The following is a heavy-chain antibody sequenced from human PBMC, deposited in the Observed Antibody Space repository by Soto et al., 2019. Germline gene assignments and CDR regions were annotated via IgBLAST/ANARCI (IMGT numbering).Heavy chain of an antibody. CDR2: ISGSGGST. CDR1: GFTFSSYA. D-gene: IGHD3-10*01. Sequence: GGSLRLSCAASGFTFSSYAMSWVRQAPGKGLEWASAISGSGGSTYYADSVKGRFTISRDNSKNTLYLQMNSLRAEDTAVYYCTNDQKGYNRPLDNWGQGILVTVSS. V-gene: IGHV3-23*01. J-gene: IGHJ4*02. CDR3: TNDQKGYNRPLDN.